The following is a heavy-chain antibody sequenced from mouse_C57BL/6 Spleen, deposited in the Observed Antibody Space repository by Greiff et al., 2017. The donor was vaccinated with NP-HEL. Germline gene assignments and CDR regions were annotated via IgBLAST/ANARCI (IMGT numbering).Heavy chain of an antibody. V-gene: IGHV1-81*01. CDR2: IYPRSGNT. D-gene: IGHD1-1*01. CDR1: GYTFTSYG. Sequence: VHLVESGAELARPGASVKLSCKASGYTFTSYGISWVKQRTGQGLEWIGEIYPRSGNTYYNEKFKGKATLTADKSSSTAYMELRSLTSEDSAVYFGARSAFTTVERTWFAYWGKGTLVTVSA. J-gene: IGHJ3*01. CDR3: ARSAFTTVERTWFAY.